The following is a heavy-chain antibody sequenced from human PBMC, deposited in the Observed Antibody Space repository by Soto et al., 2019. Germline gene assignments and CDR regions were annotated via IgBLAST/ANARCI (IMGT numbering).Heavy chain of an antibody. J-gene: IGHJ6*03. Sequence: SLRLSCEASVFTFSSYAMICVLQKPVKVLDCFSVISGRGFSTYYADSLKGRFTISRDNSKNTLYLQMNSLRAEDTAVYYCAKAPPQEDPFYDFFYYIEVWGKGTAVTVSS. V-gene: IGHV3-23*01. CDR2: ISGRGFST. CDR3: AKAPPQEDPFYDFFYYIEV. D-gene: IGHD3-3*01. CDR1: VFTFSSYA.